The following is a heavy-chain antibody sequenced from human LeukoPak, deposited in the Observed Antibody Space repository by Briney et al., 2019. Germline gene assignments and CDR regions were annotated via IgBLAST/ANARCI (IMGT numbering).Heavy chain of an antibody. D-gene: IGHD3-10*01. Sequence: GASVKVSCKASGYTFTSYAMNWVRQAPGQGFEWMGWININTGNPTYAQGFTGRFVFSLDTSVSTAYLQISSLKAEDTAVYYCAKEGYYGSGPEGYMDVWGQGTTVTVSS. CDR1: GYTFTSYA. CDR3: AKEGYYGSGPEGYMDV. CDR2: ININTGNP. J-gene: IGHJ6*02. V-gene: IGHV7-4-1*02.